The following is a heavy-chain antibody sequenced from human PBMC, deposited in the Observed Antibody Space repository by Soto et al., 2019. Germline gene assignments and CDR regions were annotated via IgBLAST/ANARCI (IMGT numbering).Heavy chain of an antibody. J-gene: IGHJ6*02. D-gene: IGHD4-4*01. CDR2: IYYSGST. CDR3: ARDGYSRYYYYGMDV. Sequence: SEILSLTCTVSGGSISSYYWSWIRQPPGKGLEWIGYIYYSGSTNYNPSLKSRVTISVDTSKNQFSLKLSSVTAADTAVYYCARDGYSRYYYYGMDVWGQGTTVTVSS. V-gene: IGHV4-59*01. CDR1: GGSISSYY.